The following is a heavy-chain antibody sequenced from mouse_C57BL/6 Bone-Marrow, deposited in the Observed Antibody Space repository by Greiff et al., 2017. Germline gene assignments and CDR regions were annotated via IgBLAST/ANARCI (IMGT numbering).Heavy chain of an antibody. D-gene: IGHD2-3*01. CDR2: ISSGGSYT. CDR1: GFTFSSYG. Sequence: EVQRVASGGDLVKPGGSLKLSCAASGFTFSSYGMSWVRQTPDKRLEWVATISSGGSYTYYPDSVKGRFTISRDNAKNTLYLQMSSLKSEDTAMYYCARGPDGYYAWFAYWGQGTLVTVSA. V-gene: IGHV5-6*01. CDR3: ARGPDGYYAWFAY. J-gene: IGHJ3*01.